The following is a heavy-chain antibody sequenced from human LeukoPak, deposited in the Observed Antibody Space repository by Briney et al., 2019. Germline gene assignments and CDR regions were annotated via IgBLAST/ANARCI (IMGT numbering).Heavy chain of an antibody. Sequence: SVKVSCKASGGTFSSYAIIWVRQAPGQGLEWMGRIIPILGIANYAQKFQGRVTITADKSTSTAYMELSSLRSEDTAVYYCARFYYGSGSYYSYFDYWGQGTLVTVSS. J-gene: IGHJ4*02. CDR2: IIPILGIA. CDR3: ARFYYGSGSYYSYFDY. V-gene: IGHV1-69*04. CDR1: GGTFSSYA. D-gene: IGHD3-10*01.